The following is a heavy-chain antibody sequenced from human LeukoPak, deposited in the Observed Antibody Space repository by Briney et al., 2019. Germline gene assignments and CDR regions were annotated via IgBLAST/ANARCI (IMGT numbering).Heavy chain of an antibody. V-gene: IGHV4-30-4*08. Sequence: SETLSLTCTVSGGSIRSDDYYWSWIRQPPGKGLEGIGYIHHSGRTYYNPSLNSRVTVSVDTSKNQFSLKLSSVTAADTAVYYCARELGGYFDGYYFDYWGQGTLVTVSS. CDR2: IHHSGRT. J-gene: IGHJ4*02. CDR1: GGSIRSDDYY. CDR3: ARELGGYFDGYYFDY. D-gene: IGHD3-22*01.